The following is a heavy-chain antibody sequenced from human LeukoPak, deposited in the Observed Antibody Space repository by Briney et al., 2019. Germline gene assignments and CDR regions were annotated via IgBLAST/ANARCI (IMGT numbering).Heavy chain of an antibody. D-gene: IGHD3-22*01. CDR1: GYSIRSGYQ. Sequence: SETLSLTCTVSGYSIRSGYQWGWIRQPPGKGLEWIGTIYYSGSTYYNPSLKSRVTISVDTSKNQFSLKLSSVTAADTAVYYCARVGGVTMIVVITGDAFDIWGQGTMVTVSS. J-gene: IGHJ3*02. V-gene: IGHV4-38-2*02. CDR3: ARVGGVTMIVVITGDAFDI. CDR2: IYYSGST.